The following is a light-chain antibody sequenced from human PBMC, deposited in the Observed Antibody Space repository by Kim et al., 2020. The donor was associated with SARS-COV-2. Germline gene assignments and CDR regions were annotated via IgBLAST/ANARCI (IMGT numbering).Light chain of an antibody. V-gene: IGLV1-44*01. Sequence: GQTVTISCTGSSSNIGSNTVTWYHHLQGKTPKLLIYNNNQRPSGVPVRSSSSKSGTSASLAISGVHSEDEAHYYCATWDDSLIGPVFGGGTQLTVL. CDR1: SSNIGSNT. CDR3: ATWDDSLIGPV. J-gene: IGLJ2*01. CDR2: NNN.